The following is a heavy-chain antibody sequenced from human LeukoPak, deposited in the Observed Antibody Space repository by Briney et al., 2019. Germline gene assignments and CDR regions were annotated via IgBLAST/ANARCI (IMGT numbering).Heavy chain of an antibody. V-gene: IGHV1-2*06. CDR1: GYTFTGHY. D-gene: IGHD1-26*01. CDR2: INPNSGGT. J-gene: IGHJ4*02. CDR3: ARFPEDGNFDY. Sequence: ASVKVSCKASGYTFTGHYIHWVRQAPGQGLEWMGRINPNSGGTNYAQKFQGRVTMTRDTSISTAYMELASQRSDDTAVFYCARFPEDGNFDYWGQGTLVTVSS.